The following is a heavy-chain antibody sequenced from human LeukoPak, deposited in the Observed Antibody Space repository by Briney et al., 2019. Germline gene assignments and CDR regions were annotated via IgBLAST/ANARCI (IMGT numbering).Heavy chain of an antibody. CDR1: GGSFSGYY. CDR2: INHSGST. CDR3: ARDRDLRDNWNDFRVYYYYYYMDV. J-gene: IGHJ6*03. V-gene: IGHV4-34*01. D-gene: IGHD1-1*01. Sequence: SETLSLTCAVYGGSFSGYYWSWIRQPPGKGLEWIGEINHSGSTNYNPSLKSRVTISVDTSKNQFSLKLSSVTAADTAVYYCARDRDLRDNWNDFRVYYYYYYMDVWGKGTTVTVSS.